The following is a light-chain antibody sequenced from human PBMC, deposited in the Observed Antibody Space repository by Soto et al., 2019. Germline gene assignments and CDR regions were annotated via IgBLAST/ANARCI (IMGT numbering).Light chain of an antibody. CDR2: GTS. Sequence: EIVLTQSPGTLSLSPGERATLSCRASESISSNNFAWYQQNPGQAPRLLIYGTSSRATGIPDRFSGSGSGADSTLTISRPEPEDFAVYYCHQYERSPRTFGQGTKVEIK. CDR3: HQYERSPRT. V-gene: IGKV3-20*01. CDR1: ESISSNN. J-gene: IGKJ1*01.